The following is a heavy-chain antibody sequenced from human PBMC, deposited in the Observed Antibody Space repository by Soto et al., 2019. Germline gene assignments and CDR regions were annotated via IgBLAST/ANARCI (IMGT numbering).Heavy chain of an antibody. J-gene: IGHJ6*02. CDR1: GYSFEKHW. Sequence: GESLKISCQGFGYSFEKHWIAWVRHRPGKGLEWMGIIYPGDSDTRYGPSFEGHVTISADKSVSTAYLQWSSLKASDTAMYYCAVLQPPYSSSWYYYYGMDVWGQGTTVTVSS. V-gene: IGHV5-51*01. D-gene: IGHD6-13*01. CDR2: IYPGDSDT. CDR3: AVLQPPYSSSWYYYYGMDV.